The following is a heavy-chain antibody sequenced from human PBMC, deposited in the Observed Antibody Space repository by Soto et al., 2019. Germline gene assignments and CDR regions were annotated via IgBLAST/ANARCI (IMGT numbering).Heavy chain of an antibody. V-gene: IGHV1-2*02. CDR1: GYTFTGDY. D-gene: IGHD4-17*01. CDR2: INPNSGGT. CDR3: ARDYLTTVVTGY. J-gene: IGHJ4*02. Sequence: GASVKVSCKASGYTFTGDYMHWVRQAPGQGLEWMGWINPNSGGTNYAQKFQGRVTMTRDTSISTAYMELSRPRSDDTAVYYCARDYLTTVVTGYWGQGTLVTVSS.